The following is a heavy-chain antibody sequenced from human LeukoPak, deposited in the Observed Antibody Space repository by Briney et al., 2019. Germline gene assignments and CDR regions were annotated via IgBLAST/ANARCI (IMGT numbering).Heavy chain of an antibody. CDR1: GFTFSSYW. V-gene: IGHV3-74*01. Sequence: GGSLRLSCAASGFTFSSYWMHWVRQAPGKGLVWVSRINSDGSSTSYADSVKGRFTISRDNAKNSLYLQMNSLRAEDTAVYYCASRYCSGGSCYSGFDYWGQGTLVTVSS. CDR3: ASRYCSGGSCYSGFDY. J-gene: IGHJ4*02. CDR2: INSDGSST. D-gene: IGHD2-15*01.